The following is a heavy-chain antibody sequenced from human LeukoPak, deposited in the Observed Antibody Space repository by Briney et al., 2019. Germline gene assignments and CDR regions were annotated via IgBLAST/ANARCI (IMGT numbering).Heavy chain of an antibody. J-gene: IGHJ5*02. V-gene: IGHV4-34*01. Sequence: SETLSLTCAVYGGSFSGYYWSWIRQPPGKGLEWIGEINHSGSTDYNPSLKSRVTISVDTSKNQFSLKLSSVTAADTAVYYCARARIMITFGGVGWFDPWGQGTLVTVSS. D-gene: IGHD3-16*01. CDR2: INHSGST. CDR1: GGSFSGYY. CDR3: ARARIMITFGGVGWFDP.